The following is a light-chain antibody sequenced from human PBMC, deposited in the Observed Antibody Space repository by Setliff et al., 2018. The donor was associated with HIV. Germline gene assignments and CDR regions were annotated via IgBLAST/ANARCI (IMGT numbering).Light chain of an antibody. J-gene: IGLJ2*01. CDR1: NIGSKS. CDR2: YDS. Sequence: SYELTQPPSVSVAPGKTARITCGGNNIGSKSVHWYQQKPGQAPVLVINYDSDRPSGIPERFSGSNSGNTATLTISRVEAGDEADYHCQGWDSRSADVVFGGGTK. V-gene: IGLV3-21*04. CDR3: QGWDSRSADVV.